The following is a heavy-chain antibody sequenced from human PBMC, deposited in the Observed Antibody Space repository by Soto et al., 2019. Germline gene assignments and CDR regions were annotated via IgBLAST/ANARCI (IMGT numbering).Heavy chain of an antibody. V-gene: IGHV4-59*01. D-gene: IGHD6-13*01. CDR1: GGSISSYY. J-gene: IGHJ5*02. Sequence: QVQLQESGPGLVKPSETLSLTCTVSGGSISSYYWSWIRQPPGKGLEWIGYIYYSGSTNYNPSLKSRVTISVDTSKNQFSLKLSSVTAADTAVYYCARGYTAAEKINWFDPWCQGTLVTVSS. CDR2: IYYSGST. CDR3: ARGYTAAEKINWFDP.